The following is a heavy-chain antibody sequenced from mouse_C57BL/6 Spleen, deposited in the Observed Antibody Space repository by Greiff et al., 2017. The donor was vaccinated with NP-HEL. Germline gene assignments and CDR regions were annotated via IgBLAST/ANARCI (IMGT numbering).Heavy chain of an antibody. Sequence: VQLQQSGPELVKPGASVKMSCKASYYAFTDSSMNWVKQSPGHGLEWIGDFTPYNDATRYSQKFKGKATLTVDKSSSTAYMELSSLTSEDSAVYYCARARDCSHFDYWGQGTLVTVSA. CDR2: FTPYNDAT. CDR3: ARARDCSHFDY. V-gene: IGHV1-26*01. CDR1: YYAFTDSS. J-gene: IGHJ3*01. D-gene: IGHD6-1*01.